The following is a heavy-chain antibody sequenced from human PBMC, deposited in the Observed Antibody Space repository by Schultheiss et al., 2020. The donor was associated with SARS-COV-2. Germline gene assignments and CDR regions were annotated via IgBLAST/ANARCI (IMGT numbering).Heavy chain of an antibody. CDR3: ARDGPVLRFLEWLSPPSYYYYYGMDV. D-gene: IGHD3-3*01. V-gene: IGHV3-23*01. Sequence: GGSLRLSCAASGFTFSSYAMSWVRQAPGKGLEWVSAISGSGGSTYYADSVKGRFTISRDNSKNTLYLQMNSLRAEDTAVYYCARDGPVLRFLEWLSPPSYYYYYGMDVWGQGTTVTVSS. J-gene: IGHJ6*02. CDR1: GFTFSSYA. CDR2: ISGSGGST.